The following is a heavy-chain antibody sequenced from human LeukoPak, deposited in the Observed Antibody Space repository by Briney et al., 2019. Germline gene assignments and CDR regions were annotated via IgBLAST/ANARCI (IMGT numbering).Heavy chain of an antibody. CDR1: GFTFSSYA. J-gene: IGHJ4*02. V-gene: IGHV3-23*01. CDR3: AKDSAGSRSRDYFDY. D-gene: IGHD6-13*01. Sequence: GGSLRLSCTASGFTFSSYAMSWVRQAPGKGLEWVSAISGSGGSTYYADSVKGRFTISRDNSKNTLYLQMNSLRAEDTAVYYCAKDSAGSRSRDYFDYWGQGTLVTVSS. CDR2: ISGSGGST.